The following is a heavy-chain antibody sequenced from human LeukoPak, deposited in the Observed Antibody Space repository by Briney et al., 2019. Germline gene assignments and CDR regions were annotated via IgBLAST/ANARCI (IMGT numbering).Heavy chain of an antibody. CDR2: IIPIFGTA. D-gene: IGHD6-19*01. Sequence: SVKVSCKASGYTFSSYYIHWVRQAPGQGLEWMGGIIPIFGTANYAQKFQGRVTITADESTSTAYMELSSLRSEDTAVYYCARVSWESSGWITFDYWGQGTLVTVSS. J-gene: IGHJ4*02. V-gene: IGHV1-69*13. CDR3: ARVSWESSGWITFDY. CDR1: GYTFSSYY.